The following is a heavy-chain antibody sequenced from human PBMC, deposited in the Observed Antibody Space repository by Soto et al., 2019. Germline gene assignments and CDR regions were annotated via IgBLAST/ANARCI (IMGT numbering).Heavy chain of an antibody. D-gene: IGHD2-2*01. CDR3: ARPGYRSKTDCSDFDY. CDR1: GYTFTKYW. CDR2: IYPGDSDT. J-gene: IGHJ4*02. Sequence: PGESLKISCRGSGYTFTKYWIGWVRQMPGKGLEWMGIIYPGDSDTTYSPSFQGQVTISADKSISTAYLQWSSLKASDTAIYYCARPGYRSKTDCSDFDYWGQGTQVTVSS. V-gene: IGHV5-51*01.